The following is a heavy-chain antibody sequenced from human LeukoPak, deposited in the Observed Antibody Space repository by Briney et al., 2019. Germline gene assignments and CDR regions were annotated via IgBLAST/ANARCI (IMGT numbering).Heavy chain of an antibody. J-gene: IGHJ6*02. CDR3: AREGECCSSTSCPYYYYYGMDV. Sequence: SVKVSCKASGGTFSSYAISWVRQAPGQGLEWMGRIIPILGIANYAQKFQGRVTITADKSTSTAYMELSSLRSEDTAVYYCAREGECCSSTSCPYYYYYGMDVWGQGTTVTVSS. CDR1: GGTFSSYA. D-gene: IGHD2-2*01. CDR2: IIPILGIA. V-gene: IGHV1-69*04.